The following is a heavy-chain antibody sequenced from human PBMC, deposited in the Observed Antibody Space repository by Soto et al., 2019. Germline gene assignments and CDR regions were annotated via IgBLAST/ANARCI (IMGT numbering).Heavy chain of an antibody. CDR3: ARHNPPRRYCSSTSCYTGDNWFDP. V-gene: IGHV4-31*03. CDR1: AGSTSSGGYY. D-gene: IGHD2-2*02. J-gene: IGHJ5*02. CDR2: IYYSGST. Sequence: SETLSLTCTVSAGSTSSGGYYWSWIRQHPGNGLEWIGQIYYSGSTYYNTSLKSRVTISVDTSKNQFSLKLRSVTAADTAVHYCARHNPPRRYCSSTSCYTGDNWFDPWGQGTLVTVSS.